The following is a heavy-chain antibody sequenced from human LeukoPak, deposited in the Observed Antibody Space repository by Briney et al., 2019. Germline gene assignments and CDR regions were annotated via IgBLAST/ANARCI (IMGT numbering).Heavy chain of an antibody. V-gene: IGHV4-4*07. Sequence: SETLSLTCTVSGGSISSYYWSWIRQPAGKGLEWIGRIYTSGSTNYNPSLKSRVTMSVDTSKNQFSLKLSSVTAADTAVYYCARDGVVPAAMPDQNWFDPWGQGTLVTVSS. D-gene: IGHD2-2*01. CDR1: GGSISSYY. CDR2: IYTSGST. J-gene: IGHJ5*02. CDR3: ARDGVVPAAMPDQNWFDP.